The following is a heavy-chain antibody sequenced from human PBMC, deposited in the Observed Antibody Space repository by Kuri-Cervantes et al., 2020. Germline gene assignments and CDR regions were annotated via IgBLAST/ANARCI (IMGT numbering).Heavy chain of an antibody. V-gene: IGHV4-34*01. D-gene: IGHD6-13*01. Sequence: SETLSLTCAVYGGSFSGYYWSWIRQTPGKGLEWIGEINHSGSTYYNPSLKSRVTISVDTSKNQFSLKLNSVTAADTTFYYCARLAAAGKLSWFDPWGQGTLVTVSS. CDR1: GGSFSGYY. CDR3: ARLAAAGKLSWFDP. CDR2: INHSGST. J-gene: IGHJ5*02.